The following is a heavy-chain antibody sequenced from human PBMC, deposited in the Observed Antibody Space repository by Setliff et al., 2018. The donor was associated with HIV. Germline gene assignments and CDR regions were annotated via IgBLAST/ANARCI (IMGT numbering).Heavy chain of an antibody. J-gene: IGHJ6*02. CDR2: IYTGGRT. CDR1: DDSISSNY. Sequence: SETLSLTCTVSDDSISSNYWSWIRQSAGKGLEWVGRIYTGGRTNYNPSLKSRVTISVDTSKNQFSLKLSSVTAADTAVYYCARDRRGYNEKDGMDVWGQGTTVTVSS. D-gene: IGHD5-12*01. CDR3: ARDRRGYNEKDGMDV. V-gene: IGHV4-4*07.